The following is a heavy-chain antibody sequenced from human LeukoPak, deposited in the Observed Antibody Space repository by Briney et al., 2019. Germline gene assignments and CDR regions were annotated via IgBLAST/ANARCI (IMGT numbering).Heavy chain of an antibody. Sequence: SETLSLTCTVSGGSISSSTYDWGWIRQPPGKGLEWIGEIYHSGSTNYNPSLKSRVTISVDKSKNQFSLKLSSVTAADTAVYYCARVGAGVYGGNTMWAGGWFDPWGQGTLVTVSS. D-gene: IGHD4-23*01. CDR3: ARVGAGVYGGNTMWAGGWFDP. J-gene: IGHJ5*02. CDR2: IYHSGST. CDR1: GGSISSSTYD. V-gene: IGHV4-39*07.